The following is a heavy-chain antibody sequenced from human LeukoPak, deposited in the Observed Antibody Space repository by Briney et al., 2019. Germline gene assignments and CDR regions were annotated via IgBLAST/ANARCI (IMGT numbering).Heavy chain of an antibody. J-gene: IGHJ6*02. CDR1: GGSISSSSYY. D-gene: IGHD2-21*02. Sequence: SETLSLTCTVSGGSISSSSYYWGWIRQPPGKGLEWIGRIYYSGSTYYNPSLKSRVTISVDTSKNQFSLKLSSVTAADTAVYYCARQAMVVTAIPAYYGMDVWGQGTTVTVSS. CDR3: ARQAMVVTAIPAYYGMDV. CDR2: IYYSGST. V-gene: IGHV4-39*01.